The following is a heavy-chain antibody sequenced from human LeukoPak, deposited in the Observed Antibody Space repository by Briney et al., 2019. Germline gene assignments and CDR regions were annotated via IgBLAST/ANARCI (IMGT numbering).Heavy chain of an antibody. V-gene: IGHV4-39*01. J-gene: IGHJ3*02. CDR3: AIPDILTGYYKAGAFDI. CDR1: GGSISSSSYY. CDR2: IYYSGST. D-gene: IGHD3-9*01. Sequence: PSETLSLTCTVSGGSISSSSYYWGWLRQPPGKGLEWIGSIYYSGSTYYNPSLKSRVTISVDTSKNQFSLKLSSVTAADTAVYYCAIPDILTGYYKAGAFDIWGQGTMVTVSS.